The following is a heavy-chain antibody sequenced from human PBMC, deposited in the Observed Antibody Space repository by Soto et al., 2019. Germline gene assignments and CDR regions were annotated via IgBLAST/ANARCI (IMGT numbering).Heavy chain of an antibody. V-gene: IGHV1-69*01. CDR2: IIPIFGTA. CDR1: GGTFSSYA. CDR3: SREIFSVVRRYYYNGMDV. D-gene: IGHD2-21*01. Sequence: QVQLVQSGAEVKKPGSSVKVSCKASGGTFSSYAISWVRQAPGQGLEWMGGIIPIFGTANYAQKFQGRVTITADESTSTGYMELSSLRSEDTAVYYWSREIFSVVRRYYYNGMDVWGQGTTVTVSS. J-gene: IGHJ6*02.